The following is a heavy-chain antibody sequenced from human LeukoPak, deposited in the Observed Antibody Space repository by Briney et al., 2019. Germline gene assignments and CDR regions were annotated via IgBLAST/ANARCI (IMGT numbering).Heavy chain of an antibody. CDR3: ARGGYRTNGVCYRPQYFYYYMDV. CDR2: VNQSGSP. V-gene: IGHV4-34*01. D-gene: IGHD2-8*01. CDR1: AFRLSDYA. Sequence: GSLRLSCTDSAFRLSDYAMNWVRQAPGKGLEWIGEVNQSGSPNYNPSLKSRVTISVDTSKNQFSLRLSSVTAADTAVYYCARGGYRTNGVCYRPQYFYYYMDVWGKGTTVTVSS. J-gene: IGHJ6*03.